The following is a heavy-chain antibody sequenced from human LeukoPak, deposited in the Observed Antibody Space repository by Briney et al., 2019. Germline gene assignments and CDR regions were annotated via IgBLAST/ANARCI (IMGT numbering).Heavy chain of an antibody. CDR1: GFTFSSYA. D-gene: IGHD3-10*01. CDR3: ARGWGFYGSGELDY. J-gene: IGHJ4*02. CDR2: ISYDGSNK. V-gene: IGHV3-30*04. Sequence: GGSLRLSCAASGFTFSSYAMHWVRQAPGKGLEWVAVISYDGSNKYYADSVKGRFTISRDNSKNTLYLQMNSLRAEDTAVYYCARGWGFYGSGELDYWGQGTLVTVSS.